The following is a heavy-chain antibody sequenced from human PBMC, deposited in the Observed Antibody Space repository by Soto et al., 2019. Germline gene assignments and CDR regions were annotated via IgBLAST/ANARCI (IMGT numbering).Heavy chain of an antibody. V-gene: IGHV1-8*01. CDR2: LNPNSGNT. J-gene: IGHJ4*02. CDR1: GYTFTSYD. Sequence: QVQLVQSGAEVKKPGASVKVSCKASGYTFTSYDINWVRQATGQGLEWMGWLNPNSGNTAYAQKFQGRVTMTRNTSISTAYRELSSRRAEDTAVYYCARERSSGCDYWGQGTLVTVSS. D-gene: IGHD6-19*01. CDR3: ARERSSGCDY.